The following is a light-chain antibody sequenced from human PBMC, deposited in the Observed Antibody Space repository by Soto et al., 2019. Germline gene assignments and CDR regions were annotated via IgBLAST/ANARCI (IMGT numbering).Light chain of an antibody. Sequence: DIQMTQSPSSLSASVGDRVTITCQASQDITNFLNWYQQKPGKAPKLLIYDAYKLETGVPSRFSWSGSGTDFSFTIDSLQPEDLATYYCQQYDDLPITCGQGTRLEIK. V-gene: IGKV1-33*01. J-gene: IGKJ5*01. CDR1: QDITNF. CDR2: DAY. CDR3: QQYDDLPIT.